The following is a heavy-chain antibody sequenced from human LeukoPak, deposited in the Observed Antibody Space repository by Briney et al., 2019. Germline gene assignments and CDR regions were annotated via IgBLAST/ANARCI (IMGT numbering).Heavy chain of an antibody. J-gene: IGHJ4*02. V-gene: IGHV3-33*01. CDR1: GFAFSSYG. CDR3: ARARYCSGGSCYGSDY. Sequence: PGRSLRLSCAASGFAFSSYGMHWVRQAPGKGLEWVAAIWYDGSIQYYADSVKGRFTISRDNSKNTLYLQMDSLRADDTAVYYCARARYCSGGSCYGSDYWGQGTLVSVSS. CDR2: IWYDGSIQ. D-gene: IGHD2-15*01.